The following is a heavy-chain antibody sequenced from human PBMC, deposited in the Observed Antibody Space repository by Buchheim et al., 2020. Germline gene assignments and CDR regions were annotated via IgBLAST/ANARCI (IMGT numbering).Heavy chain of an antibody. D-gene: IGHD6-19*01. CDR1: GFTFSGYW. J-gene: IGHJ4*02. V-gene: IGHV3-74*02. CDR2: INSDGSRT. Sequence: EVQLVESGGGLVQPGGSLRLSCAASGFTFSGYWIHWVRQAPGKGLVWVSRINSDGSRTNYADYVQGRFIISRDNSKNMLSLQMNSLRAEDTAVYYCARSMAGTLDNFDYWGQGTL. CDR3: ARSMAGTLDNFDY.